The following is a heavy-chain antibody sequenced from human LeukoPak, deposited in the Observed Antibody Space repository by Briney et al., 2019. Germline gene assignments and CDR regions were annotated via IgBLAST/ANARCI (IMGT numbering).Heavy chain of an antibody. Sequence: SETLSLTCTVSGGFISSDYWSWIRQPPGKGLEWIGYIYYSGSTNYNPSLKSRVTISVDTSKNQFSLKLSSVTAADTAVYYCARDGGSGYADFDYWGQGTLVTVSS. J-gene: IGHJ4*02. D-gene: IGHD5-12*01. V-gene: IGHV4-59*01. CDR1: GGFISSDY. CDR3: ARDGGSGYADFDY. CDR2: IYYSGST.